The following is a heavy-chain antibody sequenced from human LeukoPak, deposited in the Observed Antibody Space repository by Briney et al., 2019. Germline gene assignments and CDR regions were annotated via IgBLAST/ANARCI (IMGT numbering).Heavy chain of an antibody. CDR2: INYSGST. J-gene: IGHJ4*02. Sequence: SETLSLTCTVPGGSISSYYWSWIRQPPGKGLEWIASINYSGSTNYNASLKSRVTISVDTSKNQFSLKLSSVTAADAAVYYCASNSPANDYWGQGTLVTVSS. CDR3: ASNSPANDY. V-gene: IGHV4-59*08. D-gene: IGHD2/OR15-2a*01. CDR1: GGSISSYY.